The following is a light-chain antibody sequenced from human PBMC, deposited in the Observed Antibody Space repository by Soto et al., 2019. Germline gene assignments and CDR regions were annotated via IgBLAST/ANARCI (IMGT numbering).Light chain of an antibody. CDR1: QDISNY. J-gene: IGKJ3*01. Sequence: DIQMTQSPPSLSASVGDRVTITCQASQDISNYLNWYQQKLGKAPKLQIYDASNLETGVPSRFSGSGSGTHFTFTITSLQPEDSATYYCQHFDNLPLSFGPGTQVHIK. CDR3: QHFDNLPLS. CDR2: DAS. V-gene: IGKV1-33*01.